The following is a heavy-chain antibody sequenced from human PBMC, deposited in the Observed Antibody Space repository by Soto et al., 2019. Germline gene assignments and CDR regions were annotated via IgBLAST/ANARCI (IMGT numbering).Heavy chain of an antibody. D-gene: IGHD4-17*01. CDR1: GYTFTSYG. J-gene: IGHJ4*02. V-gene: IGHV1-18*01. CDR3: AREFAYGDSNDFDY. CDR2: ISAYNGNT. Sequence: ASVKVSCTASGYTFTSYGISWVRQAPGQGLEWMGWISAYNGNTNYAQKLQGRVTMTTDTSTSTAYMELRSLRSDDTAVYYCAREFAYGDSNDFDYWGQGTLVTVSS.